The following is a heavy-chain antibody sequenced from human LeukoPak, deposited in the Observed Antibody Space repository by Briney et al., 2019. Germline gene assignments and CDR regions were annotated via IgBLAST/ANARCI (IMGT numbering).Heavy chain of an antibody. CDR3: ARERGVRGYSYGQDY. D-gene: IGHD5-18*01. V-gene: IGHV1-69*13. Sequence: GASVKVSCKASGGTFSSYAISWVRQAPGQGLEWMGGIIPIFGTANYAQKFQGRVTITADESTSTAYMELSSLRPEDTAVYYCARERGVRGYSYGQDYWGQGTLVTVSS. J-gene: IGHJ4*02. CDR1: GGTFSSYA. CDR2: IIPIFGTA.